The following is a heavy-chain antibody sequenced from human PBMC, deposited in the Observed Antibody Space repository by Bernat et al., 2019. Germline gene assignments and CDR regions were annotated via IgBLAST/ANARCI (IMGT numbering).Heavy chain of an antibody. CDR3: ARELAARTGFDY. D-gene: IGHD6-6*01. CDR1: GGSISSSSYY. CDR2: IYYSGST. J-gene: IGHJ4*02. V-gene: IGHV4-39*07. Sequence: QLQLQESGPGLVKPSETLSLTCTVSGGSISSSSYYWGWIRQPPGKGLEWIGSIYYSGSTYYNPSLKSRVTISVDTSKNQFSLKLSSVTAADTAVYYCARELAARTGFDYWGQGTLVTVSS.